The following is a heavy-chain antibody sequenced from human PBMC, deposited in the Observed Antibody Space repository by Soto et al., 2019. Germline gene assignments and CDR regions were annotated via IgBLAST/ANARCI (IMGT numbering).Heavy chain of an antibody. CDR2: ISNDGANT. V-gene: IGHV3-30-3*02. D-gene: IGHD3-3*01. CDR1: GFTFSSYA. J-gene: IGHJ1*01. CDR3: AKGLRFLEH. Sequence: QVHLVESGGDVVQPGRSLRLTCATSGFTFSSYALHWVRQAPGKGLEWVALISNDGANTYYTDSVKGRFTVSRDKSDKTLYLHMKILAPEDTAVYYCAKGLRFLEHWGQGTVVTVSS.